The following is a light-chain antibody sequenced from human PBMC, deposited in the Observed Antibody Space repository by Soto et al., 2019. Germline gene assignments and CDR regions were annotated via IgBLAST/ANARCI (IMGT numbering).Light chain of an antibody. J-gene: IGKJ1*01. Sequence: DIQMTQSPSSLSASVGDRVTITCRASQGIIDYVAWFQQKQGKAPKLLIYSASTSHSGVPSRFSGSGSGTDFTLTIRSLQHEDVATYHCQMYNTAPQTFGQGTKVEIK. CDR1: QGIIDY. V-gene: IGKV1-27*01. CDR3: QMYNTAPQT. CDR2: SAS.